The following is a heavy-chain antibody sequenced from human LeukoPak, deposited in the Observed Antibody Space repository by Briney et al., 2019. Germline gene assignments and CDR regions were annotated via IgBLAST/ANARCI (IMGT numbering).Heavy chain of an antibody. J-gene: IGHJ5*02. CDR2: AYYSGSN. Sequence: PSETLSLTCHVSGGYITTYYWSWIRQPPGEGLEWSGYAYYSGSNEYNPSLRSGVTMSADASRNQFSLTLSSVTAADTAIYYCATLNIESSSGWFFRSWGQGTLVSVSS. CDR1: GGYITTYY. V-gene: IGHV4-59*01. CDR3: ATLNIESSSGWFFRS. D-gene: IGHD6-19*01.